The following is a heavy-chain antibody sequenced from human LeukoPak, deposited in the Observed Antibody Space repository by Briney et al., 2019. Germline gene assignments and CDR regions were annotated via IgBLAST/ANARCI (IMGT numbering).Heavy chain of an antibody. CDR1: GFTFSSYA. CDR2: ISYDGSNK. J-gene: IGHJ4*02. D-gene: IGHD1-26*01. V-gene: IGHV3-30-3*01. CDR3: AREARGTTRYYFDY. Sequence: GSLRLSCAASGFTFSSYAMHWVRQAPGKGLEWAAVISYDGSNKYYADSVKGRFTISRDNSKNTLYLQMNSLRAEDTAVHYCAREARGTTRYYFDYWGQGTLVTVSS.